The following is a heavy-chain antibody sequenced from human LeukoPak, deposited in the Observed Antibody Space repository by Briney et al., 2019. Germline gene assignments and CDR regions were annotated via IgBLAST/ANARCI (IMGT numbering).Heavy chain of an antibody. Sequence: SETLSLTCAVSGASISSSNWWSWVRQSPGKGLEWIGEIYHSGSTNYNPSLKSRVAISVDKSKNQFSLKLSSVTAADTAVYYCVRVRLGDNSGYSLDYWGQGTLVTVSS. CDR3: VRVRLGDNSGYSLDY. CDR1: GASISSSNW. J-gene: IGHJ4*02. CDR2: IYHSGST. V-gene: IGHV4-4*02. D-gene: IGHD3-22*01.